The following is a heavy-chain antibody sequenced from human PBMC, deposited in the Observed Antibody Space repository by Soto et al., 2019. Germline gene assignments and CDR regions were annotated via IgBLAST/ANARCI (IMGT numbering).Heavy chain of an antibody. CDR2: ISAYNGNT. CDR3: ARVRWDGFVSGMDV. D-gene: IGHD1-26*01. J-gene: IGHJ6*02. Sequence: GASVKVSCKASCYTFTGYGISWGRQAPGQGLEWMGWISAYNGNTNYAQKLQGRVTMTTDTSTSTAYMELRSLRSDDTAVYYCARVRWDGFVSGMDVWGQGTTVTVSS. V-gene: IGHV1-18*01. CDR1: CYTFTGYG.